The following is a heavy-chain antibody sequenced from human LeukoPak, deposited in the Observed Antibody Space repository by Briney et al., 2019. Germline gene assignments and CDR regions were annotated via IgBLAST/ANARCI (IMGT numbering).Heavy chain of an antibody. CDR2: ISSSSSYI. CDR1: GFTFSSYN. V-gene: IGHV3-21*01. D-gene: IGHD4-17*01. CDR3: ARGFEDYGDYGDAFDI. Sequence: PGGSLRLSCAASGFTFSSYNMNWVRQAPGKGLEWVSSISSSSSYIYYADSVKGRFTISRDNAKNSLYLQMNSLRAEDTAVYYCARGFEDYGDYGDAFDIWGQGTMVTVSS. J-gene: IGHJ3*02.